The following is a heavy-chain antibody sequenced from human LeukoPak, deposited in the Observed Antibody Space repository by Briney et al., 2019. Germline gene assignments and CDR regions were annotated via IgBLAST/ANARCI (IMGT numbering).Heavy chain of an antibody. V-gene: IGHV4-39*07. J-gene: IGHJ6*03. CDR1: GGSISSSSYY. Sequence: SETLSLTCTVSGGSISSSSYYWSWIRQPPGKGLEWIGEINHSGSTNYNPSLKSRVTISVDTSKNQFSLKLSSVTAADTAVYYCARDRTYYYYYMDVWGKGTTVTVSS. CDR3: ARDRTYYYYYMDV. CDR2: INHSGST.